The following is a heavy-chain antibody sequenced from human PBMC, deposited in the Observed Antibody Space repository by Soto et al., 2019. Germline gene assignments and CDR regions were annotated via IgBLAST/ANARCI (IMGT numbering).Heavy chain of an antibody. D-gene: IGHD5-12*01. CDR3: ARSYSGYDLDAFDI. CDR1: GVTFDDYG. CDR2: INWNGGST. Sequence: GGSLRLSCATSGVTFDDYGMSWVRQAPGKGLEWVSGINWNGGSTGYADSVKGRFTISRDNAKNSLYLQMNSLRAEDTALYHCARSYSGYDLDAFDIWGQGTMVTVSS. J-gene: IGHJ3*02. V-gene: IGHV3-20*01.